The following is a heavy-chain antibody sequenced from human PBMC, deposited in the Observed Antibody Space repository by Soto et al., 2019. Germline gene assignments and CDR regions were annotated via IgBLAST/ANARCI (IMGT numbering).Heavy chain of an antibody. CDR2: ISGSGGST. CDR3: AKRSSASGYYSDYYYYMDV. Sequence: GGSLRLSCAASGCTFSSYAMSWVRQAPGKGLEWVSAISGSGGSTYYADSVKGRFTISRDNSKNTLYLQMNSLRAEDTAVYYCAKRSSASGYYSDYYYYMDVWGKGTTVTVSS. V-gene: IGHV3-23*01. J-gene: IGHJ6*03. CDR1: GCTFSSYA. D-gene: IGHD3-3*01.